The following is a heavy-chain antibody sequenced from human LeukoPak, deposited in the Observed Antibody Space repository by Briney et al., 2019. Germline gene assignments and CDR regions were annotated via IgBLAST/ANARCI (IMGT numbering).Heavy chain of an antibody. CDR3: ARGAGYSSGWLFDY. J-gene: IGHJ4*02. CDR2: INHSGST. CDR1: GGSFSGYY. Sequence: SETLSLTCAVCGGSFSGYYWNWIRQPPGKGLEWIGEINHSGSTNYNPSLKSRVTISVDTSKNQFSLKLSSVTAADTAVYYCARGAGYSSGWLFDYWGQGTLVTVSS. V-gene: IGHV4-34*01. D-gene: IGHD6-19*01.